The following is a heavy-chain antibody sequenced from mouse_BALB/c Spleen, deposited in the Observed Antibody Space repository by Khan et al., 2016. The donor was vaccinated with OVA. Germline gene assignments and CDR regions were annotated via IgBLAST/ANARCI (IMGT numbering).Heavy chain of an antibody. V-gene: IGHV5-6-3*01. J-gene: IGHJ4*01. CDR1: GFTFSSYG. CDR3: ARGGITTVVGGYYAMDY. Sequence: EVQLVESGGGLVQPGGSLKLSCAASGFTFSSYGMSWVRQTPDKRLDLVATINSNGGSTYYPDSVKGRFTISRDNAKNTLYLQMSSLKSEDTAMYYCARGGITTVVGGYYAMDYWGQGTSVTVSS. D-gene: IGHD1-1*01. CDR2: INSNGGST.